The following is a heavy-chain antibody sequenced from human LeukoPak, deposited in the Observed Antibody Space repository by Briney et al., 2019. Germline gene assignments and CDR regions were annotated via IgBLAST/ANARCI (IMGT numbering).Heavy chain of an antibody. CDR2: INHSGST. CDR3: ARGGDSSSWSDY. CDR1: GGSFSGYY. V-gene: IGHV4-34*01. J-gene: IGHJ4*02. Sequence: PSETLSLTCAVYGGSFSGYYWSWIRQPPGKGLEWIGEINHSGSTNYNPSLKSRVTISVDTSKNQFSLKLSSVTAADTAVCYCARGGDSSSWSDYWGQGTLVTVSS. D-gene: IGHD6-13*01.